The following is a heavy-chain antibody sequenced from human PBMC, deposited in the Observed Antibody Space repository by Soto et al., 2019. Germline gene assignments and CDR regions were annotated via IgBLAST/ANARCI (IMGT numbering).Heavy chain of an antibody. CDR3: AEVGYSYGYGGGFAP. V-gene: IGHV1-69*01. J-gene: IGHJ5*02. Sequence: QVQLVQSGAEVKKPGSSVKVSCKASGGTFSSYAISWVRQAPGQGLEWMGGIIPIFGTANYAQKCQGRVTFTADESRITVNMGRSTLRSEDTAVYSGAEVGYSYGYGGGFAPGGKGPLVTVSS. D-gene: IGHD5-18*01. CDR2: IIPIFGTA. CDR1: GGTFSSYA.